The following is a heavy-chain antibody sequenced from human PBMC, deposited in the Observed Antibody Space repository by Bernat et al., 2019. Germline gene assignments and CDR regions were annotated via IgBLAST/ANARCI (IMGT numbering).Heavy chain of an antibody. J-gene: IGHJ2*01. V-gene: IGHV1-2*04. CDR3: AIGRKGAAAAGHYWYFDL. CDR1: GYTFTGYY. CDR2: INPNSGGT. D-gene: IGHD6-13*01. Sequence: QVQLVQSGAEVKKPGASVKVSCKASGYTFTGYYMHWVRQAPGQGLEWMGWINPNSGGTNYAQKFKGWVTMTRDTSISTAYMELSRLRSDDTAVYYCAIGRKGAAAAGHYWYFDLWGRGTLVTVSS.